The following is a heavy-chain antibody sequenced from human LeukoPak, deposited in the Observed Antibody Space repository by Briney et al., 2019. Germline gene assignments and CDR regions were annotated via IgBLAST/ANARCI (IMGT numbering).Heavy chain of an antibody. CDR1: GFTFSDYW. J-gene: IGHJ5*01. V-gene: IGHV3-7*01. Sequence: PGESLTLSCAASGFTFSDYWMNWLRQAPGKGVEWVANIKQDGSEKYYVDSVKGRFTISRDNAKNSLYLQMNSLRAEDTAVYYCAKEGAYPIVTYDSWGQGTLVTVSS. CDR3: AKEGAYPIVTYDS. D-gene: IGHD4-11*01. CDR2: IKQDGSEK.